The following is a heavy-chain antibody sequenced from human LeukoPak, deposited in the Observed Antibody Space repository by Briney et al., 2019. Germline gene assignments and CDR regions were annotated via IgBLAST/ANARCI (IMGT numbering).Heavy chain of an antibody. V-gene: IGHV3-23*01. D-gene: IGHD3-16*02. CDR1: GFTFSSYA. J-gene: IGHJ4*02. CDR3: ATTLGGVIPNEEY. Sequence: PGGSLRLPCAASGFTFSSYAMSWVRQAPGKGLEWVSAISGSGYSTYYADSVKGRFTISRDNSKNTLYLQMNSLRAEDTAVYYCATTLGGVIPNEEYWGQGTLVTVSS. CDR2: ISGSGYST.